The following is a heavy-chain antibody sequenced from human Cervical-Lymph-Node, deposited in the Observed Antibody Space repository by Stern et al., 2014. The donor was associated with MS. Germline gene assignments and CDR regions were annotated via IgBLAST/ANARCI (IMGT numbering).Heavy chain of an antibody. V-gene: IGHV4-31*03. CDR2: IFVSGNT. Sequence: VQLVESGPGLVKPSPTLSLICTVSGVSISSGGYFWTWIRQRPGKGLEWIGNIFVSGNTQYNPSLKSRVTIVVDTSKTHFSLKMSSVTAADTAVYFCARDRGYYYGMDVWGQGTTVTVSS. CDR1: GVSISSGGYF. D-gene: IGHD3-10*01. J-gene: IGHJ6*02. CDR3: ARDRGYYYGMDV.